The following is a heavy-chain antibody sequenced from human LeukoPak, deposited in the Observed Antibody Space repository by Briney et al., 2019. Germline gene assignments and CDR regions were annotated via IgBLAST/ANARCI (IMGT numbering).Heavy chain of an antibody. J-gene: IGHJ4*02. V-gene: IGHV3-7*01. D-gene: IGHD6-13*01. CDR1: GFTFSSYW. Sequence: GGSLRLSCAASGFTFSSYWMSWVRQAPGKGLEWVANIKQDGSEKYYVDSVKGRFTISRDNAKNSLYLQMNSLRAEDTAVYYCARGSGQQLLYYFDYWGQGTLVTVSS. CDR3: ARGSGQQLLYYFDY. CDR2: IKQDGSEK.